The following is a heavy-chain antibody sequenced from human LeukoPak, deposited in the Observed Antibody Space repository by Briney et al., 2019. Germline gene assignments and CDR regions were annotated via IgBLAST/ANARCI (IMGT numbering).Heavy chain of an antibody. D-gene: IGHD3-22*01. Sequence: SETLSLTCTVSGGSISSGDYYWSWIRQPPGKGLEWIGYIYYSGSTNYNPSLKSRVTISVDTSKNQFSLKLSSVTAADTAVYYCARDYRFDYDSSGYHDWYFDLWGRGTLVTVSS. CDR1: GGSISSGDYY. CDR2: IYYSGST. J-gene: IGHJ2*01. CDR3: ARDYRFDYDSSGYHDWYFDL. V-gene: IGHV4-61*08.